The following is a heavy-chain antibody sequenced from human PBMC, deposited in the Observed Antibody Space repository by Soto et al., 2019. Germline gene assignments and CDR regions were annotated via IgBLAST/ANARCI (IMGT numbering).Heavy chain of an antibody. D-gene: IGHD4-17*01. J-gene: IGHJ4*02. Sequence: EVQLVESGGGLVQPGGSLKVSCAGLGFNFSDSALHWVRQPSGKGLEWIGRIIGRSKKFATSYATSVRGRFSLSRDVSRNTAYLQMNSLRDDDTGVYFCTARGGDSLQDIWGQGTLVTVSS. CDR2: IIGRSKKFAT. CDR3: TARGGDSLQDI. CDR1: GFNFSDSA. V-gene: IGHV3-73*01.